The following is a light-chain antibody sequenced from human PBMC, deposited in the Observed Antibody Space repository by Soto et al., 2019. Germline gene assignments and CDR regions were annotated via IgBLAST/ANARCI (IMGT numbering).Light chain of an antibody. Sequence: EIVLTQSPSTLSFSPVERSTLSCRASQSVRSFLAWYQQKPGQAPRLLIYDASNRATGVPGRFSGSGSGTDFTLTISSLEPEDFAVYYCQQRSSWPPALSFGGGTKVDIK. CDR2: DAS. V-gene: IGKV3-11*01. J-gene: IGKJ4*01. CDR1: QSVRSF. CDR3: QQRSSWPPALS.